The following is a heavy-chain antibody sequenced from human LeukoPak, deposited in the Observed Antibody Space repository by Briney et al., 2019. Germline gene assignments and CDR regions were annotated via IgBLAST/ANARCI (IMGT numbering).Heavy chain of an antibody. CDR1: GFTFSSYG. V-gene: IGHV3-33*01. J-gene: IGHJ4*02. D-gene: IGHD2-2*03. Sequence: PGRSLRLSCAASGFTFSSYGMHWVRQAPGKGLEWVAVIWYDGSNKYYADSVKGRFTISRDNSKNTVYLQMNSLRDEDTAVYYCARDWIDRSLDYWGQGTLVTVSS. CDR2: IWYDGSNK. CDR3: ARDWIDRSLDY.